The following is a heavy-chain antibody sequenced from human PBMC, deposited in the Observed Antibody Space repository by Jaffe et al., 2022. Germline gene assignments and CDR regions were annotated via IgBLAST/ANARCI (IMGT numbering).Heavy chain of an antibody. CDR3: AHTPRRGPDQKGFDY. CDR1: GFSISTSGEG. V-gene: IGHV2-5*01. CDR2: IYWNDDK. Sequence: QITLKESGPTLVKPTQTLTLTCTFSGFSISTSGEGVGWIRQPPGKALEWLALIYWNDDKRYSPSLRSRLTITRDTSRNQVLLTMTNMDLVDTATYYCAHTPRRGPDQKGFDYWGQGTLVTVSS. J-gene: IGHJ4*02.